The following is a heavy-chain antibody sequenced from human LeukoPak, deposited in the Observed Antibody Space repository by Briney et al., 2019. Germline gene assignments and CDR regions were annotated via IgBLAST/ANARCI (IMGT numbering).Heavy chain of an antibody. CDR1: GFTFSSYS. J-gene: IGHJ5*01. CDR2: ISSSSSTI. V-gene: IGHV3-48*02. Sequence: PGGSLRLSCAASGFTFSSYSMNWVRQAPGKGLEWVSYISSSSSTIYYADSVKGRFTIPRDNAKNSLYLQMNSLRDEDTAVYYCARAPRYSSGWFDYWGQGTLVTVSS. CDR3: ARAPRYSSGWFDY. D-gene: IGHD6-19*01.